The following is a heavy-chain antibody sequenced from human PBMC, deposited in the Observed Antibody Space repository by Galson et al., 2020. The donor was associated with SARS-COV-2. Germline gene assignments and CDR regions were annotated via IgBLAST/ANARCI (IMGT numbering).Heavy chain of an antibody. J-gene: IGHJ6*02. V-gene: IGHV4-39*01. D-gene: IGHD3-3*01. Sequence: ETSETLSLTCTVSGGSISSSSYYWGWIRQPPGKGLEWIGSIYYSGSTYYNPSLKSRVTISVDTSKNQFSLKLSSVTAADTAVYYCARTYYDFGSGPHGYYYGMDVWGQGTTVTVSS. CDR3: ARTYYDFGSGPHGYYYGMDV. CDR2: IYYSGST. CDR1: GGSISSSSYY.